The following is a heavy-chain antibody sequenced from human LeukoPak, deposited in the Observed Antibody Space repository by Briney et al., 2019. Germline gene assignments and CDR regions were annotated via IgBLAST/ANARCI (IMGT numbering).Heavy chain of an antibody. CDR3: AKGPLADIVVVPAAIDYYMDV. CDR2: IGGGGGST. V-gene: IGHV3-23*01. D-gene: IGHD2-2*01. J-gene: IGHJ6*03. CDR1: GFTFSSYG. Sequence: GGSLRLSCAASGFTFSSYGMSWVRQAPGKGLEWVSTIGGGGGSTYHADSVKGRFTISRDDSKNTLYLQMNSLRAEDTAVYYCAKGPLADIVVVPAAIDYYMDVWGKGTTVTVSS.